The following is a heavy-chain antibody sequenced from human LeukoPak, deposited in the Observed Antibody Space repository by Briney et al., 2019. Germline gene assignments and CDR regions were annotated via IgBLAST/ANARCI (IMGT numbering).Heavy chain of an antibody. CDR2: IHYRGST. CDR3: ARLKLHYYGSGSYAFDV. Sequence: SETLSLTCTVSGGSISSYYWSWVRQPPGKGLEWIGNIHYRGSTNYTPSFKSRVTMSVDTSKTQFSLRLTSVTAADTAMYFCARLKLHYYGSGSYAFDVWGQGKMVAVSS. D-gene: IGHD3-10*01. CDR1: GGSISSYY. J-gene: IGHJ3*01. V-gene: IGHV4-59*08.